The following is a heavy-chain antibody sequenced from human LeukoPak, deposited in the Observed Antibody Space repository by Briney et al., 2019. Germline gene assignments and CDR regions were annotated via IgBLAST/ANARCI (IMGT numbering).Heavy chain of an antibody. D-gene: IGHD6-13*01. CDR2: INTNTGNP. V-gene: IGHV7-4-1*02. CDR1: GYTFTTYA. CDR3: ARVGPPTPTIATAGTGYFQH. Sequence: ASVKVSCKASGYTFTTYALNWVRQAPGQGLEWMGWINTNTGNPTYAQGFTGRFVFSLDTSVSTAYLQISSLKTEDTAVYYCARVGPPTPTIATAGTGYFQHWGQGTLVTVSS. J-gene: IGHJ1*01.